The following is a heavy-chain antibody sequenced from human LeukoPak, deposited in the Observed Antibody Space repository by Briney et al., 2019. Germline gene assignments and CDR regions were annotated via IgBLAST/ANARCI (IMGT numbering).Heavy chain of an antibody. Sequence: PGGSLRLSCAASGFTFSTYAMSWVRQAPGKGLEWIGEINHSGSTNYNPSLKSRVTISVDTSKNQFSLKLSSVTAADTAVYYCARGGSSSSSIGIAYWGQGTLVTVSS. CDR3: ARGGSSSSSIGIAY. D-gene: IGHD6-6*01. CDR2: INHSGST. CDR1: GFTFSTYA. V-gene: IGHV4-34*01. J-gene: IGHJ4*02.